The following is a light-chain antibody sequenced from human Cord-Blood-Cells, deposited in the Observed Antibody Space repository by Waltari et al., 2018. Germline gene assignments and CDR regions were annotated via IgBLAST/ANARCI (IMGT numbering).Light chain of an antibody. CDR3: RQSYSTPWT. CDR1: QSISSY. V-gene: IGKV1-39*01. CDR2: AAS. J-gene: IGKJ1*01. Sequence: DIQMTQSPSSLSASVGDRVTITCRASQSISSYLNWYQQKPGKAPKLLIYAASSLQSGVPSRFSRSGSGTDFTLTISSLQPEDFATYYCRQSYSTPWTFGQGTKVEIK.